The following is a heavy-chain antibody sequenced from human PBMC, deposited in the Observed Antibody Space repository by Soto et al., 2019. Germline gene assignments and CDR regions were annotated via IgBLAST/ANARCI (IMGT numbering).Heavy chain of an antibody. CDR1: GGTFSSYA. CDR3: ARRGNYCSGGSCPYYFDY. Sequence: ASVKVSWKASGGTFSSYAISWVRQAPGQGLEWMGGIIPIFGTANYAQKFQGRVTITADESTSTAYMELSSLRSEDTAVYYCARRGNYCSGGSCPYYFDYRAQGTLDTVSS. V-gene: IGHV1-69*13. D-gene: IGHD2-15*01. CDR2: IIPIFGTA. J-gene: IGHJ4*02.